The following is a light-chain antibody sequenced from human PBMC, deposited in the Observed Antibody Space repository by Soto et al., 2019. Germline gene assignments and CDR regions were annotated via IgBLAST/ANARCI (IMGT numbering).Light chain of an antibody. Sequence: EVVMTPSPATLSVSPVERATLSCRASQSVSSNLAWYQQKPGQAPRLLIYGASTRATGIPARFSGSGSGTEFTLTISSLQSEDFAVYYCQQYNNWPPVTFGQGTKVDIK. V-gene: IGKV3-15*01. J-gene: IGKJ1*01. CDR2: GAS. CDR1: QSVSSN. CDR3: QQYNNWPPVT.